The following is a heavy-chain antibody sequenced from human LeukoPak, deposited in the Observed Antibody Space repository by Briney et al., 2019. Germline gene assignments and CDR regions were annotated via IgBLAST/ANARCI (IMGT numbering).Heavy chain of an antibody. Sequence: PSETLSLTCTVSGGSISSSSYYWGWIRQPPWKGLEWIGSIYYSGSTYYNPSLKSRVTISVDTSKNQFSLKLSSVTAADTAVYYCARSKVWLQFDYWGQGTLVTVSS. CDR1: GGSISSSSYY. V-gene: IGHV4-39*01. CDR2: IYYSGST. CDR3: ARSKVWLQFDY. D-gene: IGHD5-24*01. J-gene: IGHJ4*02.